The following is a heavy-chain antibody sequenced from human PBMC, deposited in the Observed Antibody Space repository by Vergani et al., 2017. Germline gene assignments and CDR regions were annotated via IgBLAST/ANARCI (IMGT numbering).Heavy chain of an antibody. CDR3: AKHFRGWGIDY. CDR1: GFTLSNYD. V-gene: IGHV3-30*02. Sequence: QVQLVESGGGVVQRGGSLRLSCATSGFTLSNYDMQGIRQGPGKGLEFVAFIQFDGSNQYYADSVKGRFTLSRDFSKNTLYLHMNSLGTDDTGTYYCAKHFRGWGIDYWGQGTQVIVSS. J-gene: IGHJ4*02. D-gene: IGHD3-16*01. CDR2: IQFDGSNQ.